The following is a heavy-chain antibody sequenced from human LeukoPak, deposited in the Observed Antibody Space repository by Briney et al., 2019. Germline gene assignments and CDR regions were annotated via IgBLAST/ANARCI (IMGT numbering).Heavy chain of an antibody. CDR3: SRDHPGSNSLDY. J-gene: IGHJ4*02. CDR1: GFTFNQYW. Sequence: GGSLRLSCTASGFTFNQYWMHWVRQAPGAGLEWVSRLNTDGSRTNYADSVKGRFTISRDNARNTVYLQMNSLRAEDTAVYYCSRDHPGSNSLDYWGQGTLVTVSS. V-gene: IGHV3-74*01. D-gene: IGHD4-11*01. CDR2: LNTDGSRT.